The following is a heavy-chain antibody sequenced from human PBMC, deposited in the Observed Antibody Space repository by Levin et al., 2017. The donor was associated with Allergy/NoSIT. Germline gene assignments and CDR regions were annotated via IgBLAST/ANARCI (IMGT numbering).Heavy chain of an antibody. CDR1: GFTFSSYS. V-gene: IGHV3-21*01. CDR2: ISSSSSYI. CDR3: ARVPSSGWYNWFDP. J-gene: IGHJ5*02. D-gene: IGHD6-19*01. Sequence: GGSLRLSCAASGFTFSSYSMNWVRQAPGKGLEWVSSISSSSSYIYYADSVKGRFTISRDNAKNSLYLQMNSLRAEDTAVYYCARVPSSGWYNWFDPWGQGTLVTVSS.